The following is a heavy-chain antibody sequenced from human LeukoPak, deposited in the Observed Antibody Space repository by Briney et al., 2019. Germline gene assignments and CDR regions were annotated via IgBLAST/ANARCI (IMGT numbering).Heavy chain of an antibody. D-gene: IGHD2-2*01. CDR1: GYTFTGYY. CDR2: INPNSGGT. Sequence: ASVKASCKASGYTFTGYYMHWVRQAPGQGLEWMGWINPNSGGTNYAQKFQGRVTMTRDTSISTAYMELSRLRSDDTAVYYCARGDLGYCSSTSCPPHYYYYYGMDVWGQGTTVTVSS. CDR3: ARGDLGYCSSTSCPPHYYYYYGMDV. V-gene: IGHV1-2*02. J-gene: IGHJ6*02.